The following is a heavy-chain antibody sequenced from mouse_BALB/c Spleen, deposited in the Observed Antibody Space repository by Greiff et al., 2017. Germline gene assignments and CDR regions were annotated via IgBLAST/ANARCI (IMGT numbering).Heavy chain of an antibody. CDR3: ARVYYDYDDGAMDY. D-gene: IGHD2-4*01. V-gene: IGHV2-9*02. CDR2: IWAGGST. Sequence: VKLVESGPGLVAPSQSLSFTCTVSGFSLTSYGVHWVRQPPGKGLEWLGVIWAGGSTNYNSALMSRLSISKDNSKSQVFLKMNSLQTDDTAMYYCARVYYDYDDGAMDYWGQGTSVTVSS. J-gene: IGHJ4*01. CDR1: GFSLTSYG.